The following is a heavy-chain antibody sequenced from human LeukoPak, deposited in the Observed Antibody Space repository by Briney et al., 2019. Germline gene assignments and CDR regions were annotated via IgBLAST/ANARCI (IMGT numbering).Heavy chain of an antibody. V-gene: IGHV4-61*02. CDR3: ARSISYYYDAFDI. J-gene: IGHJ3*02. Sequence: PSETLSLTCTVSGGSISSGSYYWSRIRQPAGKGLEWIGRIYTSGSTNYNPSLKSRVTISVDTSKNQFSLKLSSVTAADTAVYYCARSISYYYDAFDIWGQGTMVTVSS. CDR2: IYTSGST. CDR1: GGSISSGSYY. D-gene: IGHD3-10*01.